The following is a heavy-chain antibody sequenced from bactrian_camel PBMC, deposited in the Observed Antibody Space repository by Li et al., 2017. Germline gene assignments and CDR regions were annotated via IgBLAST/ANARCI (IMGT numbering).Heavy chain of an antibody. V-gene: IGHV3-2*01. CDR1: GFTFKYYY. J-gene: IGHJ6*01. CDR3: ARPSPDGPYFRYIYLYNN. D-gene: IGHD2*01. Sequence: VQLVESGGDLVQVGGSLRLSCAASGFTFKYYYMSWVRQAPGKGLDWVTSIRFDGGDTYYADSVKGQFTISRDNSKNTLYLQMNSLKPEDTAVYYCARPSPDGPYFRYIYLYNNWGQGTQVTVSS. CDR2: IRFDGGDT.